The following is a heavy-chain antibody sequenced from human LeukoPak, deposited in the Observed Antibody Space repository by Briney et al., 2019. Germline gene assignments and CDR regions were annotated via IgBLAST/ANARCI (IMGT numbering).Heavy chain of an antibody. CDR1: GCTFSSYG. Sequence: GGTLRLSCAASGCTFSSYGMSWVRKAPGKGLEWVSTISGSGGNTYYADSVKGRFTISRDNSKNTLYLQMNSLRAEDTAVYYCAKASAMIVVVSKHFDYWGQGTLVTVSS. CDR2: ISGSGGNT. J-gene: IGHJ4*02. D-gene: IGHD3-22*01. V-gene: IGHV3-23*01. CDR3: AKASAMIVVVSKHFDY.